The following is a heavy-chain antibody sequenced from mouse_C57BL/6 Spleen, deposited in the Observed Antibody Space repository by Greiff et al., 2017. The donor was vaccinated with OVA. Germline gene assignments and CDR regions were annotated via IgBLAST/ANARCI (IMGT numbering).Heavy chain of an antibody. CDR1: GYSITSGSY. Sequence: EVQLQESGPGLVKPSQSLSLTCSVTGYSITSGSYWNWLRQFPGNKLEWMGYISYGGSNNYNPSLKNRISITRDTSKNQFFLKLNSVTTEDTATYYCARDGDYYGSSYFDYWGQGTTLTVSS. CDR3: ARDGDYYGSSYFDY. V-gene: IGHV3-6*01. D-gene: IGHD1-1*01. CDR2: ISYGGSN. J-gene: IGHJ2*01.